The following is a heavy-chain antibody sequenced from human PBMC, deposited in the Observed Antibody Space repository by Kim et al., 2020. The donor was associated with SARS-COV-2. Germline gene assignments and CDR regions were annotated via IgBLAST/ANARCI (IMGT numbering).Heavy chain of an antibody. CDR1: GFTFSSYG. Sequence: GGSLRLSCAASGFTFSSYGMHWVRQAPGKGLEWVAVVWYDGSNKYYADSVKGRFTISRDNSKNTLYLQMNSLRVEDTAVYYCARGEGATVTLRGFDSWGQGTLVTVSS. V-gene: IGHV3-33*01. J-gene: IGHJ4*02. CDR3: ARGEGATVTLRGFDS. D-gene: IGHD4-17*01. CDR2: VWYDGSNK.